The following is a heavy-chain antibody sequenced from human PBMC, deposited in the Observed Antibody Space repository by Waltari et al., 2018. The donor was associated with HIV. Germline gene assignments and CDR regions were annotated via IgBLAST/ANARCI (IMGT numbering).Heavy chain of an antibody. J-gene: IGHJ4*02. CDR1: GGSFTSYS. V-gene: IGHV1-69*08. Sequence: QVQLVQSGAEVRTPGSSVRVSCKASGGSFTSYSIHWVRQAPGQGLEWMGRVIPMSGTAMKAQKCQARVTISADKSTTTAYRELTSLRHEDTAVYYWASARETMGVDFDFWGQGTLVTVSS. CDR2: VIPMSGTA. D-gene: IGHD3-10*01. CDR3: ASARETMGVDFDF.